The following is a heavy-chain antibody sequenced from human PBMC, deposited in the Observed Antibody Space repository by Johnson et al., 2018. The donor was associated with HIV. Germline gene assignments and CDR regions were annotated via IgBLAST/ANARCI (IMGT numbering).Heavy chain of an antibody. V-gene: IGHV3-66*01. J-gene: IGHJ3*01. D-gene: IGHD6-19*01. CDR3: TRDTGGSEF. CDR1: GFPVSSSY. CDR2: LYSGGDT. Sequence: EVQVLESGGGLVQPGGSLRLSCAASGFPVSSSYMSWVRQAPGKGLEWVSVLYSGGDTYYADSVEGRFIISRDNSKNTLYLQMNTLRAEDTAVYYCTRDTGGSEFWGQGTVVTVSS.